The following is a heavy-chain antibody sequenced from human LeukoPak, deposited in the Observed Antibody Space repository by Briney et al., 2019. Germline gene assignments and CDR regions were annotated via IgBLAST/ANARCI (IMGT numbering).Heavy chain of an antibody. J-gene: IGHJ4*02. CDR2: ISSSGRTI. CDR1: GFTFSSYD. D-gene: IGHD5-24*01. CDR3: ARDLAMGYNYPHYFDH. Sequence: PGGSLRLSCAASGFTFSSYDMNWVRQAPGKGLEWISYISSSGRTIYYADSVKGRFTISRDNAKNSLYLQMKSLRGEDTAVYYCARDLAMGYNYPHYFDHWGQGTLVTVSS. V-gene: IGHV3-48*03.